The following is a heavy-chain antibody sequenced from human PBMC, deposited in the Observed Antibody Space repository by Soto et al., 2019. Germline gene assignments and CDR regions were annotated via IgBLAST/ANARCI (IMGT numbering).Heavy chain of an antibody. CDR2: IYYSGST. Sequence: SETLSLTCTVSGGSISSYYWSWIRQPPGKGLEWIGYIYYSGSTNYNPSLKSRVSMSVDTSKNQFSLKLSSVTAADTAVYYCARDLDYSDSSGYSFGFWGQGTLVTLSS. J-gene: IGHJ4*02. D-gene: IGHD3-22*01. CDR3: ARDLDYSDSSGYSFGF. V-gene: IGHV4-59*01. CDR1: GGSISSYY.